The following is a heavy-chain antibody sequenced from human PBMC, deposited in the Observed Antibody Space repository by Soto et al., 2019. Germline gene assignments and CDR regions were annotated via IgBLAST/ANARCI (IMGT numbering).Heavy chain of an antibody. CDR3: ARSSGWRHVVGYKYGLDV. CDR1: GFIFSDY. CDR2: ISGSGAYT. J-gene: IGHJ6*02. D-gene: IGHD5-18*01. V-gene: IGHV3-11*06. Sequence: QVQLVESGGGLVKPGGSLRLSCTGSGFIFSDYMTWIRQAPGKGLEWVSYISGSGAYTKYADSGRGRFTISRDNAKNSLWLQISSLRAEDTAVYYCARSSGWRHVVGYKYGLDVWGQGTTVIVSS.